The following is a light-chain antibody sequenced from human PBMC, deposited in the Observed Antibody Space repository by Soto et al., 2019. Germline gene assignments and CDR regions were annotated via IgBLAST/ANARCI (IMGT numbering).Light chain of an antibody. J-gene: IGKJ1*01. CDR2: GAS. V-gene: IGKV3-20*01. CDR1: QTVSSSY. CDR3: QQSGSSPTWT. Sequence: EFVLTQSPGTLSLSPGERATLSCRASQTVSSSYLAWYQQKPGQAPRLLIYGASSRATGIPDRFSGSGSGTDFTLTISRLEPEDFAVYYCQQSGSSPTWTFGQGTTVEIK.